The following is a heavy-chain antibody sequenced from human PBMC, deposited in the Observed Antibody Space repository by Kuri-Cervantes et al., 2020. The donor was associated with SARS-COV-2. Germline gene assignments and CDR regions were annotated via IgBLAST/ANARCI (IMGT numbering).Heavy chain of an antibody. CDR3: ARAKMGFLEWDNWFDP. V-gene: IGHV4-38-2*01. Sequence: SEILSLTCAVSGYSISSGYYWGWIRQPPGKGLEWIGSIYHSGSTYYNPSLKSRVTISVDTSKNQFSLKLSSVTAADTAVYYCARAKMGFLEWDNWFDPWGQGTLVTVSS. CDR1: GYSISSGYY. J-gene: IGHJ5*02. CDR2: IYHSGST. D-gene: IGHD3-3*01.